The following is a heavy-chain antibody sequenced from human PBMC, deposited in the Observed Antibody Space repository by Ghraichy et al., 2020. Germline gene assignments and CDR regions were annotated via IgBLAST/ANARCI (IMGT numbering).Heavy chain of an antibody. Sequence: GGSLRLSCAAPGFTFSSYAMSWVRQAPGKGLEWVSAISGSGGSTYYADSVKGRFTISRDNSKNTLYLQMNSLRAEDTAVYYCAKDGPLGWSSSWRREGGYYVDYWGQGTLVTVSS. J-gene: IGHJ4*02. CDR1: GFTFSSYA. CDR2: ISGSGGST. D-gene: IGHD6-13*01. CDR3: AKDGPLGWSSSWRREGGYYVDY. V-gene: IGHV3-23*01.